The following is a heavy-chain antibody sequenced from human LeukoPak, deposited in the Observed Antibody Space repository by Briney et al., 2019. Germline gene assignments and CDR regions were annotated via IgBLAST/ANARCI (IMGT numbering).Heavy chain of an antibody. D-gene: IGHD6-13*01. J-gene: IGHJ4*02. CDR2: INWNGGST. CDR3: ARTVEQQLVSGYYFDY. V-gene: IGHV3-20*04. Sequence: GGSLRLSCAASGFTFDDYGMSWVRHAPGKGLEWVSGINWNGGSTGYADSVKGRFTISRDNAKNSLYLQMNSLRAEDTALYYCARTVEQQLVSGYYFDYWGQGTLVTVSS. CDR1: GFTFDDYG.